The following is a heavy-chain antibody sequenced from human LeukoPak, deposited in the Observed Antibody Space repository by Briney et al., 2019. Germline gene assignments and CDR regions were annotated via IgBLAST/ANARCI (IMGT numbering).Heavy chain of an antibody. Sequence: ASQTLSLTCTVSGGSISSGGYYWSWIRQPPGKGLEWIGYIYHSGSTYYNPSLKSRVTISVDRSKNQFSLKLSSVTAADTAVYYCARASRDGYNFDWGQGTLVTVSS. J-gene: IGHJ4*02. CDR2: IYHSGST. V-gene: IGHV4-30-2*01. CDR3: ARASRDGYNFD. D-gene: IGHD5-24*01. CDR1: GGSISSGGYY.